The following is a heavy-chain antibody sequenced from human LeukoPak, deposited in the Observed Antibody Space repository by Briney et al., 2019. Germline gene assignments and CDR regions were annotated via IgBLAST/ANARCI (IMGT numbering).Heavy chain of an antibody. CDR1: GFTFSSYT. CDR3: ARDGSNFDY. V-gene: IGHV3-48*01. D-gene: IGHD5-12*01. J-gene: IGHJ4*02. Sequence: GGSLRLSCAASGFTFSSYTMSWVRQAPGKGLEWVSYISSSSSTIYYADSVKGRFTISRDNAKNSLYLQMNSLRVEDTAVYYCARDGSNFDYWGQGTVVTVSS. CDR2: ISSSSSTI.